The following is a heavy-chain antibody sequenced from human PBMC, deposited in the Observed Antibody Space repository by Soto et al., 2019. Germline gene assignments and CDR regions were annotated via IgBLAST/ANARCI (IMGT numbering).Heavy chain of an antibody. J-gene: IGHJ4*02. CDR2: IYPGDSDT. CDR3: TRPHYYDSSGPPDY. Sequence: PGESLKISCKGSGYSFTSYWIGWVRQMPGKGLEWMGIIYPGDSDTRYSPSFQGQVTISADKSTSTAYLQWNSLKASDTAMYYCTRPHYYDSSGPPDYWGQGTLVTVSS. V-gene: IGHV5-51*01. CDR1: GYSFTSYW. D-gene: IGHD3-22*01.